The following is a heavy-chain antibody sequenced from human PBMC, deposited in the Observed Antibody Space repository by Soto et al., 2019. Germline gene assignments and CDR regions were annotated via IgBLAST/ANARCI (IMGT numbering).Heavy chain of an antibody. CDR1: GGSISSGGYS. D-gene: IGHD4-17*01. J-gene: IGHJ3*02. CDR3: ARDYGNAFGI. V-gene: IGHV4-4*02. Sequence: SSETLSLTCAVSGGSISSGGYSWSWVRQPPGKGLEWIGEIYHSGSTNYNPSLKSRVTISVDKSKNQFSLKLSSVTAADTAVYYCARDYGNAFGIWGQGTMVTVSS. CDR2: IYHSGST.